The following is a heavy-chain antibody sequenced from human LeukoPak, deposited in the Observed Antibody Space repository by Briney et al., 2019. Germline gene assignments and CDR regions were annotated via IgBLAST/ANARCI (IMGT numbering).Heavy chain of an antibody. Sequence: SEALSLTCAVYGGSFSGYCWSWIRQPPGKGLEWIWEINHSGSTNYNPSLKSRVTISVDTSKNQFSLKLISVTAADTAVYYCASRRITMVRGAGTPIDYWGQGTLVTVSS. J-gene: IGHJ4*02. CDR2: INHSGST. CDR3: ASRRITMVRGAGTPIDY. V-gene: IGHV4-34*01. D-gene: IGHD3-10*01. CDR1: GGSFSGYC.